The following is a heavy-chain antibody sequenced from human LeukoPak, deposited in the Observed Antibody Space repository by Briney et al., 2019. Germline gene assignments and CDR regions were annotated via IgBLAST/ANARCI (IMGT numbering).Heavy chain of an antibody. CDR3: ARHSFIKLQSGWFDP. Sequence: KTSETLSLTCTVSGGSIRSYYWSWIRQPAGKGLEWIGRIYTSGSTIYNPSLKSRVKMSVDTSKNQFSLNLSSVTAADTAVYYCARHSFIKLQSGWFDPWGQGTLVTVSS. V-gene: IGHV4-4*07. D-gene: IGHD1-1*01. CDR2: IYTSGST. J-gene: IGHJ5*02. CDR1: GGSIRSYY.